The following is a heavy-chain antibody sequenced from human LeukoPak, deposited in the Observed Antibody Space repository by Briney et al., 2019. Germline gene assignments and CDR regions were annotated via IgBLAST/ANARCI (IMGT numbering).Heavy chain of an antibody. CDR2: VNPNSGGT. CDR3: ARGSYYRSRGENWFDF. CDR1: GYAFTGYY. Sequence: AVNVSCKASGYAFTGYYIHWVRHAPGQGSEWMGWVNPNSGGTNYAQEFQGRVTMTRDTSISTAYMELSRLRSDDTAVYYCARGSYYRSRGENWFDFWGQGTLVTVSS. V-gene: IGHV1-2*02. J-gene: IGHJ5*01. D-gene: IGHD2-8*01.